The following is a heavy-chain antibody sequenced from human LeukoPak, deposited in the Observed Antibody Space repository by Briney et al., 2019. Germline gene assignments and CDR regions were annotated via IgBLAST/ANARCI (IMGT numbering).Heavy chain of an antibody. Sequence: GGSLRLSCAASGFTFSDYAISWVRQAPGKGLEWVSIVSSSGQTTYYAASVKGRFTISRDNSKNSLYLQMNSLRAGDTAVYYCAKGVYYYGSGNYYNFNYWGQGTLVTVSS. CDR2: VSSSGQTT. D-gene: IGHD3-10*01. V-gene: IGHV3-23*01. J-gene: IGHJ4*02. CDR3: AKGVYYYGSGNYYNFNY. CDR1: GFTFSDYA.